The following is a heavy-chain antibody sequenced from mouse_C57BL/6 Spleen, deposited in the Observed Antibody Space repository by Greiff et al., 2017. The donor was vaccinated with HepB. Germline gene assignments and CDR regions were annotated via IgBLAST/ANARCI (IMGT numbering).Heavy chain of an antibody. CDR3: ARVYYGSSYVDWYFDV. D-gene: IGHD1-1*01. CDR2: INPNYGTT. J-gene: IGHJ1*03. Sequence: EVQLVESGPELVKPGASVKISCKASGYSFTDYNMNWVKQSNGKSLEWIGVINPNYGTTSYNQKFKGKATLTVDQSSSTAYMQLNSLTSEDSAVYYCARVYYGSSYVDWYFDVWGTGTTVTVSS. CDR1: GYSFTDYN. V-gene: IGHV1-39*01.